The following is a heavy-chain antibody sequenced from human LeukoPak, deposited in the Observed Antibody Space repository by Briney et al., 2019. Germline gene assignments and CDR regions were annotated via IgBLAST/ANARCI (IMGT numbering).Heavy chain of an antibody. CDR3: AKIQFQLPPARWPSIS. CDR2: INPNSGGT. J-gene: IGHJ5*02. Sequence: ASVKVSCKASGYTFTGYYMHWVRQAPGQGLEWMGWINPNSGGTNYAQKFQGRVTMTRDTSISTAYMELSRLRSDDTAMYYCAKIQFQLPPARWPSISWGQGTLVTVSS. CDR1: GYTFTGYY. D-gene: IGHD5-24*01. V-gene: IGHV1-2*02.